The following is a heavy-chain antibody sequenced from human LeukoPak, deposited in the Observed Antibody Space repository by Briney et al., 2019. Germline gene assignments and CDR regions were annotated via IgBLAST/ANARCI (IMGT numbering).Heavy chain of an antibody. D-gene: IGHD4-17*01. CDR3: ARGGTETTAPIDY. J-gene: IGHJ4*02. CDR2: INPSSGST. CDR1: GYTFTSYY. V-gene: IGHV1-46*01. Sequence: ASVKVSCKASGYTFTSYYMHWVRQAPGQGLEWMGVINPSSGSTSYTQKFQGRVSMTRDTSTSTVDMELSSLRFEDTAVYHCARGGTETTAPIDYWGQGTLVTVSS.